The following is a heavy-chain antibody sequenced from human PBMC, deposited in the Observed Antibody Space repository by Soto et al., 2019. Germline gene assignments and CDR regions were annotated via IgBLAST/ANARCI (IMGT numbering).Heavy chain of an antibody. Sequence: QITLKESGPTVLKSTETLRLTYTFTGFSMFTNGVGVGWIRQSPGKALEWLAFIYWDDDKRYSPSLKARLTVAKDSSRNHVVLTLTYMDPADTGTYYCAHRRRRTGDWSTGDFDYWGPGALVTVYS. CDR3: AHRRRRTGDWSTGDFDY. CDR2: IYWDDDK. V-gene: IGHV2-5*02. J-gene: IGHJ4*02. D-gene: IGHD3-9*01. CDR1: GFSMFTNGVG.